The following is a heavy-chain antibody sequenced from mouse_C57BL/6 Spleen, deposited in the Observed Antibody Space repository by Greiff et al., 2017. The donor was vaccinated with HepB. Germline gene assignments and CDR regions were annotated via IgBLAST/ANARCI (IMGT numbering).Heavy chain of an antibody. Sequence: VQLQQSGPELVKPGASVKISCKASGYSFTSYYIHWVKQRPGQGLEWIGWIYPGSGNTKYNEKFKGKATLTADTSSSTAYMQLSSLTSEDSAVYYCARSGGNYPYYYAMDYWGQGTSVTVSS. V-gene: IGHV1-66*01. CDR1: GYSFTSYY. CDR2: IYPGSGNT. J-gene: IGHJ4*01. D-gene: IGHD2-1*01. CDR3: ARSGGNYPYYYAMDY.